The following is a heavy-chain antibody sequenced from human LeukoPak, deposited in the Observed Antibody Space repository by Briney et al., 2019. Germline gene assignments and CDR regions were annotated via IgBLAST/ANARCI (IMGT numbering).Heavy chain of an antibody. CDR2: FFYTGTT. V-gene: IGHV4-39*01. CDR1: GGSINSNSYC. J-gene: IGHJ4*02. Sequence: SETLSLTCTVSGGSINSNSYCWGWIRQPPGKGLEWIGSFFYTGTTYYNPSLKSRATISLDTSKNQFSLKLSSVTAADTAVYYCARHVDASGNYSPFDYWGQGTLVTVSS. D-gene: IGHD3-10*01. CDR3: ARHVDASGNYSPFDY.